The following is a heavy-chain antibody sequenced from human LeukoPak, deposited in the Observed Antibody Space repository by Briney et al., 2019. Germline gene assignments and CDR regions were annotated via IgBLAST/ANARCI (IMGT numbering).Heavy chain of an antibody. D-gene: IGHD3-3*01. J-gene: IGHJ4*02. Sequence: PGGSLRLSCAASGFTFSSYAMSWVRQAPGKGPEWVSAISGSGGSTYYADSVKGRFTISRDNSKNTLYLQMNSLRAEDTAVYYCAKALGITIFGVVSYYFDYWGQGTLVTVSS. CDR1: GFTFSSYA. CDR3: AKALGITIFGVVSYYFDY. V-gene: IGHV3-23*01. CDR2: ISGSGGST.